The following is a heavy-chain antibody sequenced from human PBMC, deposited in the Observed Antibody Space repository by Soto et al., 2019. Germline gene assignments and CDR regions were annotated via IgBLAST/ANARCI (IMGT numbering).Heavy chain of an antibody. V-gene: IGHV4-59*01. D-gene: IGHD6-19*01. J-gene: IGHJ6*02. Sequence: SETLSLTCTVSGGSISSYYWSWIRQPPGKGLEWIGYIYYSGSTNYNPSLKSRVTISVDTSKNQFSLKLSSVTAADTAVYYCARAAPPGYSSGWRSYYYYDGKDVWGQGTTVTVSS. CDR2: IYYSGST. CDR3: ARAAPPGYSSGWRSYYYYDGKDV. CDR1: GGSISSYY.